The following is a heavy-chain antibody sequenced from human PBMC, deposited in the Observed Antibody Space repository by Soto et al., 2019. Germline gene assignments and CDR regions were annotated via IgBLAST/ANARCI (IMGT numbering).Heavy chain of an antibody. V-gene: IGHV4-31*03. CDR1: GDPISSGGYY. CDR2: IYYSGST. Sequence: SETLSLTCTVSGDPISSGGYYWTWIRQHPGKGLEWIGYIYYSGSTFYNPSLRSRLTISVDTSKNQFSLKLTSVTAADTAVYYCAGFSDRVTPATVLYWGQGDLVTVSS. CDR3: AGFSDRVTPATVLY. D-gene: IGHD2-2*01. J-gene: IGHJ4*02.